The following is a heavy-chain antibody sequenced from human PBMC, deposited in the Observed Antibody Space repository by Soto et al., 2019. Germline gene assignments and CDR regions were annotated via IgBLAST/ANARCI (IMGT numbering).Heavy chain of an antibody. D-gene: IGHD6-19*01. J-gene: IGHJ5*02. CDR3: ASSSGWYGDWFDP. CDR2: IYYSGST. CDR1: GGSISSYY. V-gene: IGHV4-59*01. Sequence: SETLSLTCTVSGGSISSYYWSWIRQPPGKGLEWIGYIYYSGSTNYNPSLKSRVTISVDTSKNQFSLKLSSVTAADTAVYYCASSSGWYGDWFDPWGQGTLVTSPQ.